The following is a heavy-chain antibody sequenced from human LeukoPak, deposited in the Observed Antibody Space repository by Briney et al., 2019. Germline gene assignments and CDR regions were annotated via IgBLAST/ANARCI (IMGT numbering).Heavy chain of an antibody. CDR3: ARAVYGGNSDY. Sequence: SETLSLTCTVSGGSISSYYWSWIRQPPGKGLEWIGYIYYSGSTNYNPSLKSRVTISVDTSKNQFSLKLTSVTAADTAVYYCARAVYGGNSDYWGQGTLVTVSS. D-gene: IGHD4-23*01. CDR1: GGSISSYY. CDR2: IYYSGST. J-gene: IGHJ4*02. V-gene: IGHV4-59*12.